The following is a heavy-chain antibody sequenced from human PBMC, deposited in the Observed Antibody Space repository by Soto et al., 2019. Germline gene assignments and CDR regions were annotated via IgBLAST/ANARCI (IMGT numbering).Heavy chain of an antibody. J-gene: IGHJ6*02. Sequence: ASVKVSCKASGYTFTSYDINWVRQATGQGLEWMGWMNPNSGNTGYAQKFQGRVTMTRNTSISTAYMELSSLRSEDTAVYYCARAYYDILTGYYKDYYYGMDVWGQGTTVTVSS. CDR1: GYTFTSYD. CDR2: MNPNSGNT. V-gene: IGHV1-8*01. CDR3: ARAYYDILTGYYKDYYYGMDV. D-gene: IGHD3-9*01.